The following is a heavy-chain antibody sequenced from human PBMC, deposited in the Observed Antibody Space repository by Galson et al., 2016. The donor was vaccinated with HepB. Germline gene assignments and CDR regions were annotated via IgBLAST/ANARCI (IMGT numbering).Heavy chain of an antibody. CDR3: ARVPASTRFDY. D-gene: IGHD3-3*02. J-gene: IGHJ4*02. CDR1: GAYISSSSYY. V-gene: IGHV4-39*07. Sequence: SETLSLTCSVSGAYISSSSYYWGWTRQPPGKGLEWIASISSSGSTTYYNPSLESRVTISIDTSKNQFSLKLNSVTAADTAVYYCARVPASTRFDYWGQGTLVTVSS. CDR2: ISSSGSTT.